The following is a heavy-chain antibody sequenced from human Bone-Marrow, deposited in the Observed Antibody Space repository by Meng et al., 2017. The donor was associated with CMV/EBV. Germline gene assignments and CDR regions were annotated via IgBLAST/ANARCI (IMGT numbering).Heavy chain of an antibody. CDR2: IYYSGST. D-gene: IGHD3-3*01. CDR1: SISSGGYY. V-gene: IGHV4-31*02. Sequence: SISSGGYYWSWIRQHPGKGLEWIGYIYYSGSTYYNPSLKSRVTISVDTSKNQFSLKLSSVTAADTAVYYCARINFSPEYYYYGMDVWGQGTTVTVSS. CDR3: ARINFSPEYYYYGMDV. J-gene: IGHJ6*02.